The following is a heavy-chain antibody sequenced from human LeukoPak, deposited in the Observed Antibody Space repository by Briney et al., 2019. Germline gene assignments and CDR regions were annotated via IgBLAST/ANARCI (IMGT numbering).Heavy chain of an antibody. V-gene: IGHV4-59*12. CDR3: AREPRTIGYYFDY. CDR2: IYYSGSI. Sequence: PSETLSLTCTVSGGSISSYYWSWIRQPPGKGLEWIGYIYYSGSINYNPSLKSRVTISVDTSKNQFSLKLSSVTAADTAVYYCAREPRTIGYYFDYWGQGTLVTVSS. CDR1: GGSISSYY. D-gene: IGHD1-1*01. J-gene: IGHJ4*02.